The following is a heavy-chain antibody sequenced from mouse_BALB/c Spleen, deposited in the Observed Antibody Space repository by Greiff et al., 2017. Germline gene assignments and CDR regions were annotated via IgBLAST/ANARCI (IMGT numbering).Heavy chain of an antibody. CDR2: ISDGGSYT. Sequence: EVQGVESGGGLVKPGGSLKLSCAASGFTFSDYYMYWVRQTPEKRLEWVATISDGGSYTYYPDSVKGRFTISRDNAKNNLYLQMSSLKSEDTAMYYCARDWGLRRGNYYFDYWGQGTTLTVSS. J-gene: IGHJ2*01. D-gene: IGHD2-4*01. CDR1: GFTFSDYY. V-gene: IGHV5-4*02. CDR3: ARDWGLRRGNYYFDY.